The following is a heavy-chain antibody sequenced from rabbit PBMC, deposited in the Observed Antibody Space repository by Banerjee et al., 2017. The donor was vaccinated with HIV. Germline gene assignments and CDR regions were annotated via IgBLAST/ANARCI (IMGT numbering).Heavy chain of an antibody. CDR2: IDPVFGST. CDR1: GFDFSSYG. D-gene: IGHD6-1*01. Sequence: QEQLVESGGGLVQPGGSLKLSCKASGFDFSSYGVSWVRQAPGKGLEWIGYIDPVFGSTYYASWVNGRFTISSHNAQNTLYLQLNSLTAADTATYFCVRGPGYASAAGYNLWGPGTLVTVS. V-gene: IGHV1S47*01. J-gene: IGHJ4*01. CDR3: VRGPGYASAAGYNL.